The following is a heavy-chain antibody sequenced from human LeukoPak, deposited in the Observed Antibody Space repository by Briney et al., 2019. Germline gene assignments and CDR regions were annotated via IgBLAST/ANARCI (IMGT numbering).Heavy chain of an antibody. J-gene: IGHJ3*02. V-gene: IGHV3-30*02. D-gene: IGHD6-19*01. Sequence: GGSLRLSCVASGFTFSSHGMHWVRQAPGKGLEWVAFIRYDGSNKYYADSVKGRFTISRDNAKNSLYLQMNSLRAEDTAVYYCAKDPNRGAVVAFDIWGQGTMVTVSS. CDR3: AKDPNRGAVVAFDI. CDR1: GFTFSSHG. CDR2: IRYDGSNK.